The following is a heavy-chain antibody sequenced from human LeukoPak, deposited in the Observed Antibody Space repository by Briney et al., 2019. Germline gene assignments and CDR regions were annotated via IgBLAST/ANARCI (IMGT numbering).Heavy chain of an antibody. CDR3: ARDGVAAAEIDY. Sequence: SETLSLTCTVSGGSISSSSYYWGWIRQPPGKGLEWIGSIYYSGSTYYNPSLKSRVTISVDTSKNRFSLKLSSVTAADTAVYYCARDGVAAAEIDYWGQGTLVTVSS. D-gene: IGHD6-13*01. CDR1: GGSISSSSYY. J-gene: IGHJ4*02. V-gene: IGHV4-39*07. CDR2: IYYSGST.